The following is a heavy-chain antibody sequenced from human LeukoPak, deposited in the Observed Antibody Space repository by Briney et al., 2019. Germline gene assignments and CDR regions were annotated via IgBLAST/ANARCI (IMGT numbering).Heavy chain of an antibody. J-gene: IGHJ4*02. CDR3: ARDLLYSSSWYVGLDY. V-gene: IGHV3-33*01. Sequence: PGRSLRLSCAASGFTFSSYGMHWVRQAPGKGLEWVAVIWYDGSNKYYADSVKGRFTISRDNSKNTLYLQMNSLRAEDTAVYYCARDLLYSSSWYVGLDYWGQGTLVTVSS. CDR1: GFTFSSYG. CDR2: IWYDGSNK. D-gene: IGHD6-13*01.